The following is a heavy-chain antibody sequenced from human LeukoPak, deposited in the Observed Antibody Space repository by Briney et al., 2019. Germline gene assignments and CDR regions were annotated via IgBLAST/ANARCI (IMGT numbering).Heavy chain of an antibody. CDR2: IIPIFGTA. Sequence: ASVKVSCKASGGTFSSYAISWVRQAPGQGLEWMGGIIPIFGTANYAQKFQGRVTITADESTSTAYMELSSLRSEDTAAYYCARYHLSGNWFDPWGQGTLVTVSS. J-gene: IGHJ5*02. D-gene: IGHD3-10*01. CDR1: GGTFSSYA. V-gene: IGHV1-69*13. CDR3: ARYHLSGNWFDP.